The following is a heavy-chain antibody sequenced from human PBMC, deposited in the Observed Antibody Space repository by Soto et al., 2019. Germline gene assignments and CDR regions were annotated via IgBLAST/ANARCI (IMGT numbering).Heavy chain of an antibody. J-gene: IGHJ4*02. CDR1: GFSLTTRGVG. CDR3: THRPRGFSYYFDY. V-gene: IGHV2-5*02. CDR2: IYWDDDE. Sequence: QITLKESGPTLVKPTQTLTLTCTFSGFSLTTRGVGVGWIRQPPGKALEWLALIYWDDDEGYSPSLKSRLTXTXDTXKNQVVPTLTTMDPVDTATYYCTHRPRGFSYYFDYWGQGTLVTVSS. D-gene: IGHD3-10*01.